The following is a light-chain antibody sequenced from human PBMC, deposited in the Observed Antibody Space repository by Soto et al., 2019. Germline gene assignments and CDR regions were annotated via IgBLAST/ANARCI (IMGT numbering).Light chain of an antibody. Sequence: DIEMTQSPLILSVSPGEGSTLSCRASQRISTNLAWYQHIPGQAPRLLIVSSSRRPTDVPDRFSGSASGTDFTLTISRLEPEDFAVYFCQQYSDLPMTFGQGTRLEIK. V-gene: IGKV3-15*01. J-gene: IGKJ5*01. CDR2: SSS. CDR1: QRISTN. CDR3: QQYSDLPMT.